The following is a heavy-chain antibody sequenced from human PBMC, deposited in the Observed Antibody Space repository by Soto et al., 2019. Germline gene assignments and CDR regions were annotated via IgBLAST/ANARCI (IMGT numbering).Heavy chain of an antibody. Sequence: QVQLQESGPGLVKPSQTLSRTCTVSGGSISSGDSYWSWIRQPPGKGLERIGYISNSGSTYYNPSLKNRVTISLDMSKNHFSLNLSSVTAADTAVYYCARDDYGYAFDLGGQGAMVTVSS. J-gene: IGHJ3*01. V-gene: IGHV4-30-4*01. CDR3: ARDDYGYAFDL. CDR1: GGSISSGDSY. D-gene: IGHD4-17*01. CDR2: ISNSGST.